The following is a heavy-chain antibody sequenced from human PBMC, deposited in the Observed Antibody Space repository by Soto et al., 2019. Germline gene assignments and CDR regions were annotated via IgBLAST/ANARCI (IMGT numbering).Heavy chain of an antibody. V-gene: IGHV4-59*12. Sequence: SETLSLTCTVSGGSISSYYWSWIRQPPGKGLEWIGYIYYSGSTNYNPSLKSRVTISVDTSKNQFSLKLSSVTAADTAVYYCARGPRVYAMSKWFDPWGQGTLVTVSS. D-gene: IGHD2-8*01. CDR3: ARGPRVYAMSKWFDP. J-gene: IGHJ5*02. CDR2: IYYSGST. CDR1: GGSISSYY.